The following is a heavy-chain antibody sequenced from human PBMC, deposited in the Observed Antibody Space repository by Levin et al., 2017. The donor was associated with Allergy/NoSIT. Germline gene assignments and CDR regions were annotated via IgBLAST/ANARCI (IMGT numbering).Heavy chain of an antibody. CDR3: AKGLNWGSPNTFDY. Sequence: PGGSLRLSCAASGFTFGDYAMHWVRQAPGKGLEWVSGINWNRDKIGSADSVRARFTISRDNAKNSLYLQMNSLGPEDTALYYCAKGLNWGSPNTFDYWGQGTLVTVSS. D-gene: IGHD7-27*01. J-gene: IGHJ4*02. V-gene: IGHV3-9*01. CDR2: INWNRDKI. CDR1: GFTFGDYA.